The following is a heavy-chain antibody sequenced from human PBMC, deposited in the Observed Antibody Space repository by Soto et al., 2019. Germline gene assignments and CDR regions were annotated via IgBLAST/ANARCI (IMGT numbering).Heavy chain of an antibody. Sequence: GGSLRLSCAASGFTFTRYSMNWVRQAPGKGLEWVSSISSTTNYIYYGDSMKGRFTIPRDNAKNSLYLEMNSLRAEDTAVYYCARESEDLTSNFDYWGQGTLVTVSS. V-gene: IGHV3-21*06. CDR2: ISSTTNYI. J-gene: IGHJ4*02. CDR1: GFTFTRYS. CDR3: ARESEDLTSNFDY.